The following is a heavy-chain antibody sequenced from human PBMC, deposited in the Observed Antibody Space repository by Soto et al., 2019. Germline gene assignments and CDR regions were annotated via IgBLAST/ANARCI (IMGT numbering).Heavy chain of an antibody. J-gene: IGHJ4*02. V-gene: IGHV4-34*01. D-gene: IGHD2-2*01. Sequence: PSETLSLTCAVYGGSFSGYYWSWIRQPPGKGLEWIGEINHSGSTNYNPPLKSRVTISVDTSKNQFSLKLSSVTAADTAVYYCAREPRWGRRLLGYCSSTSCRGYFDYWGQGTLVTVSS. CDR3: AREPRWGRRLLGYCSSTSCRGYFDY. CDR1: GGSFSGYY. CDR2: INHSGST.